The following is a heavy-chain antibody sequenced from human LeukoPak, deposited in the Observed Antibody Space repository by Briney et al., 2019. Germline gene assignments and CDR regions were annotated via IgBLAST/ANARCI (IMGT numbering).Heavy chain of an antibody. Sequence: GGSLRLSCAASGFTFSSYVMSWVRQAPGKGLEWVSAISGSGGSTYYADSVKGRFTISRDNSKNTLYLQMNSLRAEDTAVYYCAKDLPPFLVVVPAAIDYWGQGTLVTVSS. J-gene: IGHJ4*02. V-gene: IGHV3-23*01. D-gene: IGHD2-2*01. CDR1: GFTFSSYV. CDR2: ISGSGGST. CDR3: AKDLPPFLVVVPAAIDY.